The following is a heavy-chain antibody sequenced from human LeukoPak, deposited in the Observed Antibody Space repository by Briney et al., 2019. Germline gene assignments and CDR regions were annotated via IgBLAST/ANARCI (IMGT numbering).Heavy chain of an antibody. Sequence: GGPLRLSCAASGFTFSTYTMNWVRQAPGKGLEWVSYIRSSSTIYYADSVKGRFTISRDNAKNSLYLQMNSLRDEDTAVYYCARATTVFDYWGQGTLVTVSS. CDR2: IRSSSTI. CDR3: ARATTVFDY. V-gene: IGHV3-48*02. CDR1: GFTFSTYT. D-gene: IGHD1-1*01. J-gene: IGHJ4*02.